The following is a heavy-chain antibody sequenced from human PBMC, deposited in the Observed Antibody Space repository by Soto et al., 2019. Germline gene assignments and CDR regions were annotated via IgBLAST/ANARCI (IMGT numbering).Heavy chain of an antibody. CDR1: GVVVSSYL. J-gene: IGHJ5*02. CDR2: INSDGSST. Sequence: PGGSVRLSCAECGVVVSSYLMHMDLQAPGKGLVWVSRINSDGSSTSYADSVKGRFTISKDNSKNTLYLEMNSLRADDTAVYYCVRGSSFGSGIYYNVGWFAPWGQGTLVTVSS. CDR3: VRGSSFGSGIYYNVGWFAP. V-gene: IGHV3-74*01. D-gene: IGHD3-10*01.